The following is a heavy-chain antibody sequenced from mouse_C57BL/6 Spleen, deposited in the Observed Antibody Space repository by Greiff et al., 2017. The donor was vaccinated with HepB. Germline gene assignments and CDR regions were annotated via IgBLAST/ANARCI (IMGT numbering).Heavy chain of an antibody. Sequence: VQLQQSDAELVKPGASVKISCKVSGYTFTDHPIHWMKQRPEQGLDWIGYIYPRDGSTKYNEKFKGKATLTADKSSSTAYMQLNSLTSEDYAVYFCARFDYDDYARDYWGQGTSVTVSS. J-gene: IGHJ4*01. D-gene: IGHD2-4*01. V-gene: IGHV1-78*01. CDR3: ARFDYDDYARDY. CDR1: GYTFTDHP. CDR2: IYPRDGST.